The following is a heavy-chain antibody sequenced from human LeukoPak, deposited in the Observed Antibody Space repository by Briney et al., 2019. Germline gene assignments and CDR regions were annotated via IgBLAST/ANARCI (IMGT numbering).Heavy chain of an antibody. Sequence: GASVKVSCKASGGTFSSYAISWVRQAPGQGLEWMGGIIPIFGTANYAQKFQGRVTITADKSTSTAYMELSSLRSEDTAVYYCARVVSGWYKYYYYYMDVWGKGTTVTISS. D-gene: IGHD6-19*01. J-gene: IGHJ6*03. CDR3: ARVVSGWYKYYYYYMDV. CDR2: IIPIFGTA. V-gene: IGHV1-69*06. CDR1: GGTFSSYA.